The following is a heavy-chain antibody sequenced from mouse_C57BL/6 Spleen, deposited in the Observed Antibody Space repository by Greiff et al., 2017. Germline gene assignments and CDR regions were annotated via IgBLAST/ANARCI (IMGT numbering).Heavy chain of an antibody. CDR2: IHPSDSDT. D-gene: IGHD2-5*01. Sequence: QVPLQQPGAELVKPGASVKVSCKASGYTFTSYWMHWVKQRPGQGLEWIGRIHPSDSDTNYNQKFKGKATLTVDKSSSTAYMQLSSLTSEDSAVYYCAMGSMEGDDSNSAWFAYWGQGTLVTVSA. J-gene: IGHJ3*01. V-gene: IGHV1-74*01. CDR3: AMGSMEGDDSNSAWFAY. CDR1: GYTFTSYW.